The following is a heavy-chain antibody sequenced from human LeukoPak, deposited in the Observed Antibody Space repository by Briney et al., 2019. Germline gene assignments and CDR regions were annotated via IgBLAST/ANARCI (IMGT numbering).Heavy chain of an antibody. Sequence: GGSLRLSCAASGFTFSRYWMHWVRQTSGKGLVWVSRVSGDGSSTTYADSVKGRFTISRDNAKNTLYLQMNSLRAEDTAVYYCARDAGWYRGYFQHWGQGTLVTVSS. CDR2: VSGDGSST. CDR1: GFTFSRYW. D-gene: IGHD6-19*01. J-gene: IGHJ1*01. V-gene: IGHV3-74*01. CDR3: ARDAGWYRGYFQH.